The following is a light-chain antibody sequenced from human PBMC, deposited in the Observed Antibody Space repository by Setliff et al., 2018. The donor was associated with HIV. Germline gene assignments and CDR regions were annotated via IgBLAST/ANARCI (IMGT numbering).Light chain of an antibody. CDR2: YDS. V-gene: IGLV3-21*04. CDR1: NIGRKG. CDR3: QVWDSSSDHSYV. J-gene: IGLJ1*01. Sequence: SYELTQPPSVSVAPGETARITCGGNNIGRKGVHWYQQKPGQAPVLVIYYDSDRPSGIPERFSGSNPGNTATLTISRVEAGDEADYYCQVWDSSSDHSYVFGTGTKVTVL.